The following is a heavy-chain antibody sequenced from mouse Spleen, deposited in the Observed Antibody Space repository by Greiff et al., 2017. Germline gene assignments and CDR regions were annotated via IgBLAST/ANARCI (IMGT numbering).Heavy chain of an antibody. CDR1: GYTFTSYW. CDR2: INPSNGRT. D-gene: IGHD4-1*01. V-gene: IGHV1S81*02. J-gene: IGHJ2*01. CDR3: ARPNWDSYYFDY. Sequence: VQLQQPGAELVKPGASVKLSCKASGYTFTSYWMHWVKQRPGQGLEWIGEINPSNGRTNYNEKFKSKATLTVDKSSSTAYMQLSSLTSEDSAVYYCARPNWDSYYFDYWGQGTTLTVSS.